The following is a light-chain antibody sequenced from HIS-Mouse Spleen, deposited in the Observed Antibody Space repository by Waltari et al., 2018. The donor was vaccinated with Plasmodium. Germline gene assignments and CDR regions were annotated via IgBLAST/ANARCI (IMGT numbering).Light chain of an antibody. CDR3: YSTDSSGNHRV. CDR2: EDS. Sequence: SYELTQPPSVSVSPGQTARITCSGDALPKKYAYWYQQKSGQAPVLVNYEDSKRPSWIPERVSGSSSGTRATLTISGAKVEDEADYYCYSTDSSGNHRVFGGGTKLTVL. CDR1: ALPKKY. J-gene: IGLJ3*02. V-gene: IGLV3-10*01.